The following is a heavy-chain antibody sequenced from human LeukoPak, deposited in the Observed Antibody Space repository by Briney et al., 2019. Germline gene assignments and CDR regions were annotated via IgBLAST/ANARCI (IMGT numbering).Heavy chain of an antibody. J-gene: IGHJ3*02. Sequence: GPLRLSCAASGFTFSSYSMNWVRQAPGKGLGWVSSISSSSSYIYYADSVKGRFTISRDNAKNSLYLQMNSLRAEDTAVYYCARMRYYDFWSGTPTIFDAFDIWGQGTMVTVSS. CDR3: ARMRYYDFWSGTPTIFDAFDI. D-gene: IGHD3-3*01. CDR2: ISSSSSYI. V-gene: IGHV3-21*01. CDR1: GFTFSSYS.